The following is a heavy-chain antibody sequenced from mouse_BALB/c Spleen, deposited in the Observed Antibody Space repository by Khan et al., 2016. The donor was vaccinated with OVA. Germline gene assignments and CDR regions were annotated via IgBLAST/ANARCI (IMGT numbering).Heavy chain of an antibody. J-gene: IGHJ1*01. CDR3: AISYYGTFWYFDV. Sequence: QIQLVQSGPELVKPGASVKMSCKASGFTLMSYYIHWVKQRPGQGLEWIGWIYPGDGRTKYNENFKGKTTLTADKSSRTAYMLLSSLTSEDSAIHFCAISYYGTFWYFDVWGAGTTVTVSA. CDR2: IYPGDGRT. D-gene: IGHD1-1*01. V-gene: IGHV1S56*01. CDR1: GFTLMSYY.